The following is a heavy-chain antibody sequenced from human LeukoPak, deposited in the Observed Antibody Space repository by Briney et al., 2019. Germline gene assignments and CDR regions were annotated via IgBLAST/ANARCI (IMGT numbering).Heavy chain of an antibody. CDR1: GGSFSGYY. CDR2: INHSGST. CDR3: ARRIFGVVKAFDI. D-gene: IGHD3-3*01. V-gene: IGHV4-34*01. J-gene: IGHJ3*02. Sequence: SETLSLTCAVYGGSFSGYYWSWIRQPPGKGLEWIGEINHSGSTNYNPSLKSRVTISVDTSKNQFFLKLSSVTAADTAVYYCARRIFGVVKAFDIWGQGTMVTVSS.